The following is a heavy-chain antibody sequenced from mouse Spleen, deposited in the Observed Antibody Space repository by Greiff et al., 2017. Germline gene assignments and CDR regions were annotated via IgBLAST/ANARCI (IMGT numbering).Heavy chain of an antibody. D-gene: IGHD1-1*01. J-gene: IGHJ4*01. Sequence: EVQVVESGGGLVKPGGSLKLSCAASGFTFSDYGMHWVRQAPEKGLEWVAYISSGSSTIYYADTVKGRFTISRDNAKNTLFLQMTSLRSEDTAMYYCAREDLFYYYGSRGAMDYWGQGTSVTVSS. CDR3: AREDLFYYYGSRGAMDY. CDR1: GFTFSDYG. CDR2: ISSGSSTI. V-gene: IGHV5-17*01.